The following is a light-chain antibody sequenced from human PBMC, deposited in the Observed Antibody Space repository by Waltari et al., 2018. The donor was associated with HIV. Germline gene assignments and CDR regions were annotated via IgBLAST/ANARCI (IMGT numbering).Light chain of an antibody. CDR2: INSDGSH. Sequence: QVVLTQSPSASASLGASVKLTCTLSSGYSNHAIAWHQQQSEKGPRYLKKINSDGSHNKGDGIPDRFSGSSSGAERYLTISSLQSEDEADYYCLTWDTGIGVFGGGTKLTVL. V-gene: IGLV4-69*01. CDR3: LTWDTGIGV. CDR1: SGYSNHA. J-gene: IGLJ2*01.